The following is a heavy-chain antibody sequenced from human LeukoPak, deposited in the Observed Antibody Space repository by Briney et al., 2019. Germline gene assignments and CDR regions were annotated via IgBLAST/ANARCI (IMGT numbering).Heavy chain of an antibody. D-gene: IGHD1-26*01. V-gene: IGHV4-59*08. J-gene: IGHJ4*02. CDR3: ARQSGGSYQQSDFDY. CDR2: IYYSGST. CDR1: AGSISSYY. Sequence: PSETLSLTCTVAAGSISSYYWSWIGQPPGKEREGIGGIYYSGSTNYNSSLKSRVTISVDTSHTQLSLQLSSVTAADTAVYYCARQSGGSYQQSDFDYWGQGALVTVSS.